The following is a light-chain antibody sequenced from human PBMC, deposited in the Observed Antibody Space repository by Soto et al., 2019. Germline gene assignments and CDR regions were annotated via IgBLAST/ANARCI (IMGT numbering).Light chain of an antibody. CDR2: DVS. J-gene: IGLJ2*01. V-gene: IGLV2-11*01. Sequence: QSALTQPASVSGSPGQSITISCTGASSDVVGYNYVSWYRQVPGKAPKLIIYDVSSRPSGVPDRLSGSKSGNTASLTISGLQAEDEADYYCSSYAGTSTFVVFGGGTQLTVL. CDR3: SSYAGTSTFVV. CDR1: SSDVVGYNY.